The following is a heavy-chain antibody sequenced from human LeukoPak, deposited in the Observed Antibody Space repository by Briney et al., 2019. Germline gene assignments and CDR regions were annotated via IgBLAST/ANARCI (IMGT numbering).Heavy chain of an antibody. J-gene: IGHJ5*02. CDR3: ARCSRELETTPSPYNWFDP. D-gene: IGHD4-17*01. CDR2: IIPIFGTA. CDR1: GGTFSSYA. V-gene: IGHV1-69*01. Sequence: ASVKVSCKASGGTFSSYAISWVRQAPGQGLEWMGGIIPIFGTANYAQKFQGRVTITADESTSTAYMVLSSLRSEDTAVYYCARCSRELETTPSPYNWFDPWGQGTLVTVSS.